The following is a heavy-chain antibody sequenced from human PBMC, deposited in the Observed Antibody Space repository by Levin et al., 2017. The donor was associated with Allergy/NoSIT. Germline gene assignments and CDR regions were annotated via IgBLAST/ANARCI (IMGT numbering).Heavy chain of an antibody. CDR1: GFTFSNYN. D-gene: IGHD3-10*01. CDR2: IDSSSSSI. V-gene: IGHV3-48*02. J-gene: IGHJ3*02. CDR3: ARDLVRGVPAAFDI. Sequence: GESLKISCAASGFTFSNYNMNWVRQAPGTQAPGKGLEWVSYIDSSSSSILYSDSVKGRFTISRDNAKNSLYLQMNSLRDEDTAVYYCARDLVRGVPAAFDIWGQGTMVSVSA.